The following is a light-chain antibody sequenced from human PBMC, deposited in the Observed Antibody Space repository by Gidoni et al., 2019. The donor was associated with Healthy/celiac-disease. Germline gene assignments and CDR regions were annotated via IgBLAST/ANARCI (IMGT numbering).Light chain of an antibody. V-gene: IGKV1-39*01. J-gene: IGKJ2*01. CDR2: AAS. CDR1: PSISSY. Sequence: DLQMHPSPSSLSASVGDRVTITCRASPSISSYLNWYQQKPGKAPKLLIYAASSLQSGVPSRFSGSGSGTDFTLTISSLQPEDFATYYCQQSYSTLLDTFGQGTKLDIK. CDR3: QQSYSTLLDT.